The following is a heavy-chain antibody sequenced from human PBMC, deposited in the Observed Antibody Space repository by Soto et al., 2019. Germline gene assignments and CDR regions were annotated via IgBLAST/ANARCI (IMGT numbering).Heavy chain of an antibody. CDR1: GYTFTSYG. CDR3: ARSPHCSSTSCYLVWFDP. CDR2: ISAYNGNT. J-gene: IGHJ5*02. D-gene: IGHD2-2*01. V-gene: IGHV1-18*01. Sequence: QVQLVQSGAEVKKPGASVKVSCKASGYTFTSYGISWVRQAPGQGLEWMGWISAYNGNTNYAQKLQGRVTMTTDTXTXTXXMELRSLRSDDTAVYYCARSPHCSSTSCYLVWFDPWGQGTLVTVSS.